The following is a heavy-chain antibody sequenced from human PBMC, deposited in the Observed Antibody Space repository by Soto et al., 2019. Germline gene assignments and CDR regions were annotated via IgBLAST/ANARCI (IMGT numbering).Heavy chain of an antibody. CDR1: GGSISSSSYY. D-gene: IGHD3-3*01. Sequence: QLQLQESGPGLVKPSETLSLTCTVSGGSISSSSYYWGWIRQPPGKGLEWIGSIYYSGSTYYNPSLKSRVTISVDTSKNQFSLKLSSVTAADTAVYYCARGAGILGDIDYWGQGTLVTVSS. CDR3: ARGAGILGDIDY. V-gene: IGHV4-39*01. J-gene: IGHJ4*02. CDR2: IYYSGST.